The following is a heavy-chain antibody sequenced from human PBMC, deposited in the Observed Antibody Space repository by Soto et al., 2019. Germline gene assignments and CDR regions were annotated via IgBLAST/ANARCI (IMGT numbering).Heavy chain of an antibody. J-gene: IGHJ6*02. D-gene: IGHD3-3*01. Sequence: GGSLRLSCAASGFTFSSYGMHWVRQAPGKGLEWVAFISYDGSNKYYADSVKGRFTISRDNSKNTLYLQMNSMRAEDTAVYYCAKGIFRDDFWSATYYYYGMDVWGQGTTVTASS. CDR3: AKGIFRDDFWSATYYYYGMDV. CDR2: ISYDGSNK. CDR1: GFTFSSYG. V-gene: IGHV3-30*18.